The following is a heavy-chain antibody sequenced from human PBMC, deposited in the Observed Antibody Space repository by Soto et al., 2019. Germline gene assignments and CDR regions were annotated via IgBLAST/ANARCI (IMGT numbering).Heavy chain of an antibody. CDR3: ASPLSSVAGSLVAFDI. V-gene: IGHV1-46*03. D-gene: IGHD6-19*01. CDR2: INPSGGST. J-gene: IGHJ3*02. Sequence: ASVKVSCKASGYTFTSYYMHWVRQAPGQGLEWMGIINPSGGSTSYAQKFQGRVTMTRDTSTSTVYMELSSLRSEDTAVYYCASPLSSVAGSLVAFDIWGQGTMVTVSS. CDR1: GYTFTSYY.